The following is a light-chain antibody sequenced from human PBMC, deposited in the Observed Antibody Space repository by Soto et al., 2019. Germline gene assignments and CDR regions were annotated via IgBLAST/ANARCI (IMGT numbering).Light chain of an antibody. CDR3: CSDAGTSTYV. V-gene: IGLV2-23*02. CDR2: EVS. CDR1: SSDVGSFNF. Sequence: QSVLTQPASVSGSPGQSITISCTRTSSDVGSFNFVSWYQQHPGKVPKVMIYEVSKRPSGVSDRFSGSKSGNTASLTISGLLAEDEADYYCCSDAGTSTYVFGTGTKATVL. J-gene: IGLJ1*01.